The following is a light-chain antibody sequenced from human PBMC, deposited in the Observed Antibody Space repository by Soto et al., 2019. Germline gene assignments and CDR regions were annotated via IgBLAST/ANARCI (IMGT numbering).Light chain of an antibody. CDR2: DAS. CDR1: QSVSGNY. J-gene: IGKJ4*01. CDR3: QQFSSYPLT. V-gene: IGKV3-20*01. Sequence: EIVLTQSPATLSLSPGEAATLSCTATQSVSGNYLAWYQQKPGQSPRLVIYDASSRATGIPARFSGGGSGTDVILTISRLEPEYFAVYYCQQFSSYPLTFGGGTKVDIK.